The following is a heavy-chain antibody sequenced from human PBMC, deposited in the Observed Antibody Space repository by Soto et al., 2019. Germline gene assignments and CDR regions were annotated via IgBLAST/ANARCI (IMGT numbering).Heavy chain of an antibody. D-gene: IGHD6-19*01. CDR3: AKGLGYSSGWYLAVFDY. CDR1: GFTFSSYA. CDR2: ISGSGGST. J-gene: IGHJ4*02. Sequence: LRLSCAASGFTFSSYAMSWVRQAPGMGLEWVSAISGSGGSTYYADSVKGRFTISRDNFENTLYLQMNSLRAEDTAVYYCAKGLGYSSGWYLAVFDYWGQGTLVTVSS. V-gene: IGHV3-23*01.